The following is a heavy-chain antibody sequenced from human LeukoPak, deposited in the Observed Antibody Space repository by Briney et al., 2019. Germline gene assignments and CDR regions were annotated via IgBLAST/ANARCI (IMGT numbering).Heavy chain of an antibody. CDR1: GFTFTDHY. Sequence: PGASMKVSCKSSGFTFTDHYIHWVRQGPGQGLEWMGYIGPHSTFTSSPQELQGRVTMTRDASMSTAYMELTRLTSDDTAVYYCVREGEGPLSKDFDYWGQGTLVTVSS. CDR3: VREGEGPLSKDFDY. V-gene: IGHV1-2*02. D-gene: IGHD2/OR15-2a*01. CDR2: IGPHSTFT. J-gene: IGHJ4*02.